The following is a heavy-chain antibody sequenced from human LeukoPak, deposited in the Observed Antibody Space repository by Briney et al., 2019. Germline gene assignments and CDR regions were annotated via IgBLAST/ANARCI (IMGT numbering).Heavy chain of an antibody. CDR1: GFTFSSYW. V-gene: IGHV3-74*01. CDR2: INSDGSST. CDR3: ARVGGRYCSSTSCYNWFDP. D-gene: IGHD2-2*01. Sequence: GGSLRLSCAASGFTFSSYWMHWVRHAPGKGLVWVSRINSDGSSTSYADSVKGRFTISRDNAKNTLYLQMNSLRAEDTAVYYCARVGGRYCSSTSCYNWFDPRGQGALVTVSS. J-gene: IGHJ5*02.